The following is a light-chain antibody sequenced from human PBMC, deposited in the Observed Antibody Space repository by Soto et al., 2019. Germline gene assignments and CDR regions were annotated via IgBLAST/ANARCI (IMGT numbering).Light chain of an antibody. CDR2: WTS. V-gene: IGKV4-1*01. J-gene: IGKJ1*01. CDR1: QSVLYNSNNKNY. Sequence: DIVMTQSPDSLAVSLGERATINCKSSQSVLYNSNNKNYLAWYQQIPGQPPKLLIYWTSTRESGVPDRFSGSGSGTDFTLTISSLQAEDVAVYYCQQYNSYSWTFGQGTKVDIK. CDR3: QQYNSYSWT.